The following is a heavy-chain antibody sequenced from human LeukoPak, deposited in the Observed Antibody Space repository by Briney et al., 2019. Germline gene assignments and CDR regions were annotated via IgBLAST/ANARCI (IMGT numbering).Heavy chain of an antibody. V-gene: IGHV3-23*01. D-gene: IGHD1-26*01. CDR2: ISGGGGST. J-gene: IGHJ4*02. Sequence: GGSLRLSCAASGFTFTSYSMNWVRQAPGKGLEWVSTISGGGGSTYYADSVKGRSTISRDNSKNTLYLQVNSLRAEDTAVYYCAKGGKWDVTPFDYWGQGTLVTVSS. CDR3: AKGGKWDVTPFDY. CDR1: GFTFTSYS.